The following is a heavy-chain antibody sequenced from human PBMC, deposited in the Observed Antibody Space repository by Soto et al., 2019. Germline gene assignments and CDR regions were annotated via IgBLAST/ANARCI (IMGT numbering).Heavy chain of an antibody. CDR3: AHRGGGIVDWYFDL. J-gene: IGHJ2*01. CDR1: GFSLGTYGVG. V-gene: IGHV2-5*02. D-gene: IGHD1-26*01. Sequence: QITLNESGPTLVKPTQTLTLTCTFSGFSLGTYGVGVGWIRQPPGKALEWLALIYWDDDKRYSPSLKSRLTIPKDTSKRPVFLTLPNMDPVDTATYYCAHRGGGIVDWYFDLWGRGTPVIVSS. CDR2: IYWDDDK.